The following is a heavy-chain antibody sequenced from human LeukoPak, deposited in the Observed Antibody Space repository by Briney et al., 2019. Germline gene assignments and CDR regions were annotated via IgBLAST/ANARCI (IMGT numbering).Heavy chain of an antibody. V-gene: IGHV3-74*01. D-gene: IGHD1-26*01. CDR2: INSDGSST. Sequence: GASLRLSCAASGFTFSSYWTHWVRQAPGKGQVWVSRINSDGSSTSYADSVKGRFTISRDNAKNTLYLLMNSLRAEDTAVYYCARGQQSGSYFYYGLDVWGQGTTVTVSS. J-gene: IGHJ6*02. CDR3: ARGQQSGSYFYYGLDV. CDR1: GFTFSSYW.